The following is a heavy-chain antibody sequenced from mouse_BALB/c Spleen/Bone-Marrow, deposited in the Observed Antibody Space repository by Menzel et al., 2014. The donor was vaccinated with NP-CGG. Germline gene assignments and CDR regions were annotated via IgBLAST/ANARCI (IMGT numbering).Heavy chain of an antibody. Sequence: EVNVVESGGGLVKPGGSLKLSCAASGFTFSSYGVSWVRQTPEKRLEWVATISNGGNYTYYPDSVKGRFTISRDNAKNTLYLQMSSLRSEDTAMYYCTRQRGDYAMGYWGQGTSVTISS. D-gene: IGHD1-1*02. CDR2: ISNGGNYT. V-gene: IGHV5-9-3*01. CDR3: TRQRGDYAMGY. CDR1: GFTFSSYG. J-gene: IGHJ4*01.